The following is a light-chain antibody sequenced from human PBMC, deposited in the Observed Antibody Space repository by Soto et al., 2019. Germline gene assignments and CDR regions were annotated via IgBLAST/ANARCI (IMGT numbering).Light chain of an antibody. CDR3: QQRRSWPIT. J-gene: IGKJ4*01. Sequence: PGERATLSCRASQSLDSYLAWYQQKPGQAPRLLIYDASNRATGVPARFSGSGSGTDFTLTITSLEPEDFAVYYCQQRRSWPITFGGGTKVEIK. CDR2: DAS. V-gene: IGKV3-11*01. CDR1: QSLDSY.